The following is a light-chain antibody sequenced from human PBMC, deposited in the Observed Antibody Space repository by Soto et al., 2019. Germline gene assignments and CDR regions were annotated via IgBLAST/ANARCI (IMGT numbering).Light chain of an antibody. J-gene: IGKJ1*01. CDR2: GAS. CDR3: QQHNDWPRT. Sequence: EVVMTQSPGTLSVSPGERASLSCRASQSVSGNLAWYQQTPGQAPRLLIHGASTRATGIPDRFSGSGSGTEFTLTISSLQSEDFAFYYCQQHNDWPRTFGQGTKVEIK. CDR1: QSVSGN. V-gene: IGKV3-15*01.